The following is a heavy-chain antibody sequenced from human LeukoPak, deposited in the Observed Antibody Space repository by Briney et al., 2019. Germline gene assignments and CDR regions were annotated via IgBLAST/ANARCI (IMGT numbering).Heavy chain of an antibody. J-gene: IGHJ1*01. CDR2: INPNSGGT. D-gene: IGHD1-14*01. Sequence: ASVKVSCKASGYTFTGYYMHWVRQAPGQGLEWMGWINPNSGGTNYAQKFQGRVTMTEDTSTDTAYMELSSLRSEDTAVYYCATEIPEYFQHWGQGTLVTVSS. CDR3: ATEIPEYFQH. CDR1: GYTFTGYY. V-gene: IGHV1-2*02.